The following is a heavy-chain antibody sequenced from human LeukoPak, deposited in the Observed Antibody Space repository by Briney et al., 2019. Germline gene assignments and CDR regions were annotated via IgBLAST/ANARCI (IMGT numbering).Heavy chain of an antibody. D-gene: IGHD3-10*01. CDR1: GDSVSGSPAV. V-gene: IGHV6-1*01. CDR3: ARGAVRGGTNFDY. Sequence: SQTLSLTCAISGDSVSGSPAVWNWFGQPPSRGLEWLGRAYYRSKWYIDYAVSVKGRITITPDTSKNQFSLQLNSVTPEDTAVYYCARGAVRGGTNFDYWGQGTLVTVSS. CDR2: AYYRSKWYI. J-gene: IGHJ4*02.